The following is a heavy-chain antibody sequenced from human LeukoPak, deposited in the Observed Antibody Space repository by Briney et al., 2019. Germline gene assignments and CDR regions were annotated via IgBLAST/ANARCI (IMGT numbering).Heavy chain of an antibody. V-gene: IGHV4-4*02. CDR1: GGSIGSNIW. J-gene: IGHJ4*02. Sequence: KPSETLSLTCAVSGGSIGSNIWWSWVRQPPGKGLEWIGDIHHSGSTNYNPSLKSRVTISVDKSKNQFSLNLRSVTAADTAMYYCASPSGASTSWGQGTLVTVSS. CDR2: IHHSGST. CDR3: ASPSGASTS. D-gene: IGHD2-15*01.